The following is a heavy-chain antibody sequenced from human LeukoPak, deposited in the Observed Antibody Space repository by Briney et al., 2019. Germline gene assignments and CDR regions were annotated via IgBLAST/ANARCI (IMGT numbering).Heavy chain of an antibody. Sequence: GGSLRLSCAASGFTFSSYAMSWVRQAPGKGLEWVSAISGSGGSTYYADSVKGRFTTSRDNSKNTLYLQMNSLRAEDTAVYYCAKDYDAMVRGVIVDYWGQGTLVTVSS. CDR1: GFTFSSYA. CDR3: AKDYDAMVRGVIVDY. D-gene: IGHD3-10*01. V-gene: IGHV3-23*01. J-gene: IGHJ4*02. CDR2: ISGSGGST.